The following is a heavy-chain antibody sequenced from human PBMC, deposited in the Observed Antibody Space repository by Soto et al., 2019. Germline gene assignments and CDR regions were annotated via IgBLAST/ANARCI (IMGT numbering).Heavy chain of an antibody. CDR2: INWNGGST. Sequence: GGSLRLSCAASGFTFDDYGMSWVRQAPGKGLEWVSVINWNGGSTGYADSVKGRFTISRDKAKNSLYLQMNSLRAEDTALYHCASDIPPSMTMIGEDYWGQGTLVTVSS. D-gene: IGHD3-22*01. V-gene: IGHV3-20*01. CDR3: ASDIPPSMTMIGEDY. J-gene: IGHJ4*02. CDR1: GFTFDDYG.